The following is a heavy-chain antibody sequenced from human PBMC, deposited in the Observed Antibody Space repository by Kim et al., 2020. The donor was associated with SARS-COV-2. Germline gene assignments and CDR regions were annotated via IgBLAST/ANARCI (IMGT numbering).Heavy chain of an antibody. CDR1: GFTFTGYA. Sequence: GGSLRLSCTTSGFTFTGYAMSWVRQAPGKGLEWVSSIDGRDGPTYYVDSVKGRFTISRDDSKSTLYLWMTSLRADDTAVYYCLKGGWGWIWDHWGPGA. J-gene: IGHJ4*02. D-gene: IGHD5-12*01. V-gene: IGHV3-23*01. CDR3: LKGGWGWIWDH. CDR2: IDGRDGPT.